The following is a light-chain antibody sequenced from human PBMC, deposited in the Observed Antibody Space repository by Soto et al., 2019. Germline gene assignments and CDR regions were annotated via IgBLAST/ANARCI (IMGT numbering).Light chain of an antibody. CDR1: QDIARY. V-gene: IGKV3-20*01. CDR2: GAS. J-gene: IGKJ5*01. Sequence: IVLTQSPATVSLSPGERATLSCRASQDIARYLAWYQQKPGQAPRLLIYGASSRATGIPDRFIGSGSGTDFTLTISRLEPEDFAVYACQQYGRAPITFGQGTRLEIK. CDR3: QQYGRAPIT.